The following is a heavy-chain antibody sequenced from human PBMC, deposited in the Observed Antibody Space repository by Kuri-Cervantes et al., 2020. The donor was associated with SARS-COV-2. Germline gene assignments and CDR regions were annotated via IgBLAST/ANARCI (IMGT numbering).Heavy chain of an antibody. CDR2: TIPILGIA. CDR3: ARSTAMVKYYFDY. D-gene: IGHD5-18*01. CDR1: GGTFSSYA. Sequence: SVKVSCKASGGTFSSYAISWVRQAPGQGLEWMGGTIPILGIANYAQKFQGRVTITADKSTSTAYMELSSLRSEDTAVYYCARSTAMVKYYFDYWGQGTLVTVSS. V-gene: IGHV1-69*10. J-gene: IGHJ4*02.